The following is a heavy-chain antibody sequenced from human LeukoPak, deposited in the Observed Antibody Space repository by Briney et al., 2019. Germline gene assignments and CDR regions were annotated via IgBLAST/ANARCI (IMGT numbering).Heavy chain of an antibody. CDR3: ARAHSSSRMMADY. CDR2: IHYSGSS. Sequence: SETLSLTCTVSGASISSSSRYWGWIRQPPGKGLEWIGSIHYSGSSYYNPSLKSRVTMSVDTSKIQFSLKLSSVTAADTAVYYCARAHSSSRMMADYWGQGTLVTVSS. D-gene: IGHD6-13*01. J-gene: IGHJ4*02. V-gene: IGHV4-39*07. CDR1: GASISSSSRY.